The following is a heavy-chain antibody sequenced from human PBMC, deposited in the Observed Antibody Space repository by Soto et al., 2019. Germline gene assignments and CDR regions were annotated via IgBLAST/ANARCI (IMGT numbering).Heavy chain of an antibody. CDR1: GGSFSGYY. CDR2: INHSGST. J-gene: IGHJ3*02. CDR3: ARDQLPYYYDSSGPRGAFDI. D-gene: IGHD3-22*01. Sequence: KTSETLSLTCAVYGGSFSGYYWSWIRQPPGKGLEWIGEINHSGSTNYNPSLKSRVTISVDTSKNQFSLKLSSVTAADTAVYYCARDQLPYYYDSSGPRGAFDIWGQGTMVTVSS. V-gene: IGHV4-34*01.